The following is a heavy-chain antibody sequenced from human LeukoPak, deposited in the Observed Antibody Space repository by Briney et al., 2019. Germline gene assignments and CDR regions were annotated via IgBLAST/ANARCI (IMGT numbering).Heavy chain of an antibody. V-gene: IGHV3-30*18. CDR3: AKAESLYYYYGMDV. CDR2: LSYDGSNE. J-gene: IGHJ6*02. Sequence: GGSLRLSCAASGFSFSTYGMHWVRQAPGKGLEWVAVLSYDGSNEYYTDSVKGRFTISRDNSKNTLYLQMHSLRAEDTAVYYCAKAESLYYYYGMDVWGQGTTVTVSS. CDR1: GFSFSTYG.